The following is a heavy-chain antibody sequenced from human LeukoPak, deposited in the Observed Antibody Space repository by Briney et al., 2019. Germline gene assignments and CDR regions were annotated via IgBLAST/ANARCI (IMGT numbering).Heavy chain of an antibody. CDR3: ARRGSSYVDTFDY. V-gene: IGHV4-39*01. D-gene: IGHD3-9*01. J-gene: IGHJ4*02. CDR1: GGSISGSSYY. CDR2: LYYSGST. Sequence: SETLSLTCTVSGGSISGSSYYWGWIRQPPGKGLEWIGSLYYSGSTYYNPSLKSRVTISVDTSKNQFSLNLSSVTAADTAVYYCARRGSSYVDTFDYWGQGTLVTVSS.